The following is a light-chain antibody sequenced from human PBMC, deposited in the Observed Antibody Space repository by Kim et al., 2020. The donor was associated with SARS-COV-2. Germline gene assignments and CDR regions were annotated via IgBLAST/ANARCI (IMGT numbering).Light chain of an antibody. CDR1: QGISSY. V-gene: IGKV1-8*01. CDR2: AAS. Sequence: AIRMTQSPSSFSASTGDRVTITCRASQGISSYLAWYQQKPGKAPKLLIYAASTLQSGVPSRFSGSGSGTDFTLTISCLQSEDFATYYCQQYYSYPPHTFGQGTKLEI. CDR3: QQYYSYPPHT. J-gene: IGKJ2*01.